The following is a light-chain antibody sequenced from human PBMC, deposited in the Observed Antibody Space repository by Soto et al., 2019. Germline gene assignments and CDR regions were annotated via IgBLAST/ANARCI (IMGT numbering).Light chain of an antibody. CDR1: QSISSY. J-gene: IGKJ1*01. CDR2: AAS. V-gene: IGKV1-39*01. Sequence: DIQLTQSPSFLSASVGDRVTITCRASQSISSYLNWYQQKPGKAPKLLIYAASSLQSGVPSRFSGSGSGTDFTLTISSLQPEDFATYYCQQSYSLWTFGQGTKVDIK. CDR3: QQSYSLWT.